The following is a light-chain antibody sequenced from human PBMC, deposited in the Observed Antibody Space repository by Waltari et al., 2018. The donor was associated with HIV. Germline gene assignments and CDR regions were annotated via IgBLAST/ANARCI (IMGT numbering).Light chain of an antibody. Sequence: QSVLTQPPSVSGAPGQRVTIPCTGCSPNIGAGYAINRYQQLPGTAPKLLIYGNSNRPSGVPDRFSGSKSGTSASLAITGLQAEDEADYYCQSYNSSLSAVVFGGGTKLTVL. V-gene: IGLV1-40*01. CDR2: GNS. CDR3: QSYNSSLSAVV. CDR1: SPNIGAGYA. J-gene: IGLJ2*01.